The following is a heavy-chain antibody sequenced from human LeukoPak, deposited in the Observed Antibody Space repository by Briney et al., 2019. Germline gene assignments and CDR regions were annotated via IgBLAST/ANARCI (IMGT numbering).Heavy chain of an antibody. CDR2: ISAYNGNT. V-gene: IGHV1-18*01. CDR3: ARPIVVVPAAEGKNYYYYYMDV. D-gene: IGHD2-2*01. CDR1: GYTFTSYG. Sequence: GASVKVSCKASGYTFTSYGISWVRQAPGQGLEWMGWISAYNGNTNYAQKLQGRVTMTTDTSTSTAYMELRSLRSDDTAVYYCARPIVVVPAAEGKNYYYYYMDVWGKGTTVTVSS. J-gene: IGHJ6*03.